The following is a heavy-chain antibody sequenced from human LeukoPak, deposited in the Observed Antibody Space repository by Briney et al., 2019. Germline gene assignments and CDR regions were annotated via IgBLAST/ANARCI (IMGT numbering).Heavy chain of an antibody. J-gene: IGHJ6*02. CDR1: RFTISKYW. Sequence: GGSLRLSCVGSRFTISKYWMHWVRQAPGKGLEWVSSISSSSSYIYYADSVKGRFTISRDNAKNSLYLQMNSLRAEDTAVYYCARAGIRFLRYYGMDVWGQGTTVTVSS. CDR3: ARAGIRFLRYYGMDV. D-gene: IGHD3-3*01. CDR2: ISSSSSYI. V-gene: IGHV3-21*01.